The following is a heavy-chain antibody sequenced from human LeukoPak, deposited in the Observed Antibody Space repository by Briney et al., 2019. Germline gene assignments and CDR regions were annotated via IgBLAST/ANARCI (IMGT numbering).Heavy chain of an antibody. Sequence: GGSLRLSCAASGFTFSSYSMNWVRQAPGKGLEWVSSISSSSSYIYYADSVKGRFTIPRDNAKNSLYLQMNSLRAEDTAVYYCARMYSSSPQFDYWGQGTLVTVSS. CDR1: GFTFSSYS. V-gene: IGHV3-21*01. D-gene: IGHD6-6*01. CDR2: ISSSSSYI. J-gene: IGHJ4*02. CDR3: ARMYSSSPQFDY.